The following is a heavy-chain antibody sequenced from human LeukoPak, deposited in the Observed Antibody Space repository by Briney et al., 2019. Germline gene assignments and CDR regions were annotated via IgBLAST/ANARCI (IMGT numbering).Heavy chain of an antibody. CDR3: ARAYNDYVWGSYRYEMYYFDY. D-gene: IGHD3-16*02. CDR1: GGSISSYY. CDR2: IYYSGST. J-gene: IGHJ4*02. Sequence: SETLSLTCTVSGGSISSYYWSWLRQPPGKGLEWIGYIYYSGSTNYNPSLKSRVTISVDTSKNQFSLKLSSVTAADTAVYYCARAYNDYVWGSYRYEMYYFDYWGQGTLVTVSS. V-gene: IGHV4-59*01.